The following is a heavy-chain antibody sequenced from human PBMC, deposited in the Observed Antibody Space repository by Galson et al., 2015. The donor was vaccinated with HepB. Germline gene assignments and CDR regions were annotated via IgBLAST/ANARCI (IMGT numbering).Heavy chain of an antibody. CDR1: GFNFSDYY. D-gene: IGHD6-13*01. J-gene: IGHJ6*02. CDR3: ARTYSSRWSLSYYFYYGVDV. Sequence: SLRLSCATSGFNFSDYYMAWMRQAPGKGPEYLAYISPRSSYTNYADSVKARFTISRDNVKTSLFLQMESLRVEDTAVYYCARTYSSRWSLSYYFYYGVDVWGRGLRSPSP. V-gene: IGHV3-11*03. CDR2: ISPRSSYT.